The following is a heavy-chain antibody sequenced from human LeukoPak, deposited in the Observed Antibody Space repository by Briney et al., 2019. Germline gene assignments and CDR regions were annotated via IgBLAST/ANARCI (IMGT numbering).Heavy chain of an antibody. Sequence: GESLKISCKGSGYSFTSYWISWVRQMPGKGLEWMGRIDPSDSYTNYSPSFQGHVTISADKSISTAYLQWSSLKASDTATYYCARGGRYDYVWGSYRYTYWGQGTLVTVSS. CDR3: ARGGRYDYVWGSYRYTY. CDR2: IDPSDSYT. J-gene: IGHJ4*02. CDR1: GYSFTSYW. V-gene: IGHV5-10-1*01. D-gene: IGHD3-16*02.